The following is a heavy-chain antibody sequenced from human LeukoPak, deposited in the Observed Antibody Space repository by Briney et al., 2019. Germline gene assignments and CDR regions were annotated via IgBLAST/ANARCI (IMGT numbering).Heavy chain of an antibody. CDR1: GFTFSSYD. J-gene: IGHJ4*02. D-gene: IGHD4-17*01. CDR3: ARAPHDYGDKYYFDY. Sequence: PGGSLRLSCAASGFTFSSYDMHWVRQATGRVLEWVSAIGAAGDTYYPGPVKGRFTISRENAKNSLYLQMNSLRAEATAVYYCARAPHDYGDKYYFDYWGQGTLVTVSS. V-gene: IGHV3-13*01. CDR2: IGAAGDT.